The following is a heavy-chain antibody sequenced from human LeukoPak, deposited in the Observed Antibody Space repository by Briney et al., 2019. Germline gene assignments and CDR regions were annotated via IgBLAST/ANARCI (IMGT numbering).Heavy chain of an antibody. CDR1: GFTFSDYY. D-gene: IGHD4-17*01. CDR3: ALTTVTRGSWDY. Sequence: PGGSLRLSCAASGFTFSDYYMSWIRQAPGKGLEWVSSVSSSSSYIYYADSVKGRFTISRDNAKNSLYLQMNSLRAEDTAVYYCALTTVTRGSWDYWGQGTLVTVSS. J-gene: IGHJ4*02. V-gene: IGHV3-11*06. CDR2: VSSSSSYI.